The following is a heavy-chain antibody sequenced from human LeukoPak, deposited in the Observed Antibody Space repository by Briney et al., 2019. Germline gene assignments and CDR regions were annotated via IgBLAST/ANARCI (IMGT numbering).Heavy chain of an antibody. CDR1: GYTFTGYY. CDR2: INPNSGGA. CDR3: ARDDYYDSSGYYPDRAFDI. Sequence: ASVKVSCKASGYTFTGYYMHWVRQAPGQGLEWMGWINPNSGGANYAQKFQGRVTMTRDTSISTAYMELSRLRSDDTAVYYCARDDYYDSSGYYPDRAFDIWGQGTMVTVSS. D-gene: IGHD3-22*01. V-gene: IGHV1-2*02. J-gene: IGHJ3*02.